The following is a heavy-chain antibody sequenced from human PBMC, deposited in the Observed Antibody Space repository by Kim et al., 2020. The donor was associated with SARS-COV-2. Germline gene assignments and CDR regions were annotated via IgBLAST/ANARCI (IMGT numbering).Heavy chain of an antibody. CDR1: GGSFSGYY. CDR2: INHSGST. V-gene: IGHV4-34*01. Sequence: SETLSLTCAVYGGSFSGYYWSWIRQPPGKGLEWIGEINHSGSTNYNPSLKSRVTISVDTSKNQFSLKLSSVTAADTAVYYCARHERQWLAVTLNWFDPWGQGTLVTVSS. CDR3: ARHERQWLAVTLNWFDP. J-gene: IGHJ5*02. D-gene: IGHD6-19*01.